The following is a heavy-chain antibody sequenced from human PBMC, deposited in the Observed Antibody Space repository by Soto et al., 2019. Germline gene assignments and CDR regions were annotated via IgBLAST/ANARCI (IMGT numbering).Heavy chain of an antibody. J-gene: IGHJ2*01. Sequence: GGSLRLSCAASGFTFSSYAMSWVRQAPGKGLEWVSAISGSGGSTYYADSVKGRFTISRDNSKSTLYLQMNSLRAEDTAVYYCVKDQGRDSSSSGWWYFDLWGRGTLVTVSS. D-gene: IGHD6-6*01. CDR1: GFTFSSYA. V-gene: IGHV3-23*01. CDR3: VKDQGRDSSSSGWWYFDL. CDR2: ISGSGGST.